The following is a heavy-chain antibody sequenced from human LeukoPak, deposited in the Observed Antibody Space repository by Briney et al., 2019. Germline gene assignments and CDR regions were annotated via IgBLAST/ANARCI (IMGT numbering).Heavy chain of an antibody. J-gene: IGHJ4*02. CDR1: GFTLSSYG. V-gene: IGHV3-23*01. CDR3: ARRSGIAVAGAFDY. Sequence: GGSLRLSCAASGFTLSSYGMSWVRQAPGKGLEWVSAISGSDGGTYYADSVKGRFTISRDNSKNTLYLQMNSLRAEDTAVYYCARRSGIAVAGAFDYWGQGTLVTVSS. D-gene: IGHD6-19*01. CDR2: ISGSDGGT.